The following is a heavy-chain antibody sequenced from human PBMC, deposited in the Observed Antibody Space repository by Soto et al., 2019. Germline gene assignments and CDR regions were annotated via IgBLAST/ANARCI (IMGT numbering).Heavy chain of an antibody. V-gene: IGHV4-31*03. Sequence: SETLSLTCTVSGGSISSGGYYWTWIRQHPGKGLEWIGYNYYSGITYYNPSLKSRVTISLDTSKNQFSLKLSSVTVADTAVYYCAKGRSYYYYYGVDVWGQGTTVTVSS. CDR3: AKGRSYYYYYGVDV. CDR2: NYYSGIT. J-gene: IGHJ6*02. CDR1: GGSISSGGYY.